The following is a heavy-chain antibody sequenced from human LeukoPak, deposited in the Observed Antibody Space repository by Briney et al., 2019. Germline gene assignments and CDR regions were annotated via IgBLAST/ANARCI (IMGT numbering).Heavy chain of an antibody. Sequence: GASVKVSCKASGGTFSSYAISWVRQAPGQGLEWMGGIIPIFGTANYAQKFQGRVTITADESTSTAYMELSSLRSEDTAVYYCARVPLRRRYYYYYYMDVWGKGTTVTVSS. CDR2: IIPIFGTA. V-gene: IGHV1-69*13. CDR3: ARVPLRRRYYYYYYMDV. D-gene: IGHD4-17*01. CDR1: GGTFSSYA. J-gene: IGHJ6*03.